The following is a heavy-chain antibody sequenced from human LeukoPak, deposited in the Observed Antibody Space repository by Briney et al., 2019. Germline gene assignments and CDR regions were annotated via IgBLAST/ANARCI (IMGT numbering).Heavy chain of an antibody. CDR1: GFTVSTNS. Sequence: GGSLRLSCTVSGFTVSTNSMSWVRQAPGKGLEWVSFIYSDNTHYSDSVQGRFTISRDNSKNTLYLQMNSLRAEDTAVYYCARRAGAYSHPYDYWGQGTLVTVSS. V-gene: IGHV3-53*01. J-gene: IGHJ4*02. D-gene: IGHD4/OR15-4a*01. CDR3: ARRAGAYSHPYDY. CDR2: IYSDNT.